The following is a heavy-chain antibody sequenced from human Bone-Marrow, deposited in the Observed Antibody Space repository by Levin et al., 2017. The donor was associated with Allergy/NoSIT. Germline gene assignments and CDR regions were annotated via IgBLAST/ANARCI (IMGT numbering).Heavy chain of an antibody. CDR3: AKSSGGGNSPGGFDY. V-gene: IGHV3-33*06. CDR2: LWYDGSFQ. J-gene: IGHJ4*02. D-gene: IGHD4-23*01. CDR1: GFNFRSYG. Sequence: GESLKISCTASGFNFRSYGMYWVRQAPGKGLEWVAGLWYDGSFQYYADSVKGRFAISRDNPKNTLYLQMNNLRAEDTAVYYCAKSSGGGNSPGGFDYWGQGALVTVSS.